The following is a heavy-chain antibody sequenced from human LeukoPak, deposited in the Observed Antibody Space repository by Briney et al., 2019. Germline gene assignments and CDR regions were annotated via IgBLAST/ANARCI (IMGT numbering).Heavy chain of an antibody. CDR3: AGSVDSSGYYYSPAAFDI. J-gene: IGHJ3*02. CDR1: GFTLSNYG. CDR2: IRNDGYRK. V-gene: IGHV3-30*02. Sequence: GGSLRLSCTASGFTLSNYGMHWVRQAPGEGLEWLALIRNDGYRKHYADSVKGRFTISRDIFKNTLYLQMNSLRAEDTAVYYCAGSVDSSGYYYSPAAFDIWGQGTMVTVSS. D-gene: IGHD3-22*01.